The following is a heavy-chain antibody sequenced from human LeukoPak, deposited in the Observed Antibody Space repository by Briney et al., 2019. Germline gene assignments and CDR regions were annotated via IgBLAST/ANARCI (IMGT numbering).Heavy chain of an antibody. CDR1: GFNFSNYA. Sequence: PGRSLRLTCTASGFNFSNYALHWVRQAPGKGLEWVAVISYDGSDKYYADSVKGRFTISRDNSKNTLYLQMNSLRTEDTAVYYCARAVSSGWWADALDIWGQGTMVTVSP. CDR3: ARAVSSGWWADALDI. CDR2: ISYDGSDK. V-gene: IGHV3-30*04. J-gene: IGHJ3*02. D-gene: IGHD6-19*01.